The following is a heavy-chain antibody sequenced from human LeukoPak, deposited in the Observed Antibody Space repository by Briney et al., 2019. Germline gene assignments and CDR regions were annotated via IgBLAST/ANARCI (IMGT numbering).Heavy chain of an antibody. V-gene: IGHV5-51*01. Sequence: GESLKISCKVSGYILTNNWIGWVRQVPGKGLEWMGLIYPGYSDAKYSPSFQGQVTFSVDKSISTAYLQWSSLKASDTAMYYCARQTAVAGRLDAFDIWGQGTMVTVSS. CDR3: ARQTAVAGRLDAFDI. CDR1: GYILTNNW. J-gene: IGHJ3*02. D-gene: IGHD6-19*01. CDR2: IYPGYSDA.